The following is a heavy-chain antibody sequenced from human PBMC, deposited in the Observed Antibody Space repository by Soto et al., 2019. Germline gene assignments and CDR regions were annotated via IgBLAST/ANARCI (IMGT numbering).Heavy chain of an antibody. Sequence: PSETLSLTCAVYGGSFSGYYWSWIRQPPGKGLEWIGEINHSGSTNYNPSLKSRVTISVDTSKNQFSLKLSSVTAADTAVYYCASILLGSTFCGVDIYYYYGMDVWGQGTTVTVSS. CDR1: GGSFSGYY. CDR3: ASILLGSTFCGVDIYYYYGMDV. CDR2: INHSGST. V-gene: IGHV4-34*01. D-gene: IGHD2-2*01. J-gene: IGHJ6*02.